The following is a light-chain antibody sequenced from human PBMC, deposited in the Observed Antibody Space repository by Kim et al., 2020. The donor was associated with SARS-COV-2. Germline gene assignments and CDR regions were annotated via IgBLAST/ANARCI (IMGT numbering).Light chain of an antibody. CDR2: WAS. J-gene: IGKJ3*01. Sequence: DIVMTQSPDSLAVSLGERATINCKSSQSVLYSSNNKNYLAWYQQKPGQPPKLLIYWASTRESGVPDRFSGSGSGTDFTLTISSLQPEDFGTYFCQQSYITPFTFGPGTKVDIK. V-gene: IGKV4-1*01. CDR3: QQSYITPFT. CDR1: QSVLYSSNNKNY.